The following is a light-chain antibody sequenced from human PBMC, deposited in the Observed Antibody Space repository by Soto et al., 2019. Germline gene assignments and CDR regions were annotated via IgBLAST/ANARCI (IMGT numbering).Light chain of an antibody. CDR1: SSDVGGYNY. Sequence: QSALTQPPSASGSPGQSVTISCTGTSSDVGGYNYVSWYQQHPGKAPKLMIYEVSKRPSGVPDRFSGSKSGNTASLTVSGLQAEDEAAYYCSSYAGSNHRSVYVFGTGTKLTVL. V-gene: IGLV2-8*01. J-gene: IGLJ1*01. CDR3: SSYAGSNHRSVYV. CDR2: EVS.